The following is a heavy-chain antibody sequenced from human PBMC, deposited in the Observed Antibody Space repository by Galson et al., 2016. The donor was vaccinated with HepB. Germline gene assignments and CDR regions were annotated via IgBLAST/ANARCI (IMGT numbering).Heavy chain of an antibody. J-gene: IGHJ4*02. V-gene: IGHV5-51*01. CDR2: VHPGDSDT. CDR1: GYRFTDYW. CDR3: VRDGSGCWHFDN. Sequence: QSGAEVKKPGESLKISCKASGYRFTDYWIGWVRQTPVKGLEWMGVVHPGDSDTIYTPSFEGQVTISADRSITTAYLQWRRLRASDTAMYYCVRDGSGCWHFDNWGQGTLITVSS. D-gene: IGHD1-26*01.